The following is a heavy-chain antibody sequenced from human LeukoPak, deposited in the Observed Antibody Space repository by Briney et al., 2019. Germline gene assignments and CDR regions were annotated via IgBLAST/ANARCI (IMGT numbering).Heavy chain of an antibody. CDR2: ISGSSFST. CDR1: GFTFSTYA. Sequence: TGGSLRLSCAASGFTFSTYAMSWVRQAPGKGLEWVSLISGSSFSTNYADSVKGRFTISRDDSKNMLYLQMNSLTAEDTAVHYCARSGGPHYFDSWGQGTLVTVSS. CDR3: ARSGGPHYFDS. V-gene: IGHV3-23*01. J-gene: IGHJ4*02. D-gene: IGHD6-19*01.